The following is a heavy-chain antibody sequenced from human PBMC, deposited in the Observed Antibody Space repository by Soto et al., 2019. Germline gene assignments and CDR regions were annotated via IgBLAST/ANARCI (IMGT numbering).Heavy chain of an antibody. D-gene: IGHD5-12*01. CDR1: GFTFDDYG. Sequence: PGGSLRLSCAASGFTFDDYGMSWVRQAPGKGLEWVSGINWNGGSTGYADYVKDRITNSRDNAKNFLYLQMYILRAEDTALYYCARDLSGYVPFDYWGQGT. CDR2: INWNGGST. V-gene: IGHV3-20*04. J-gene: IGHJ4*02. CDR3: ARDLSGYVPFDY.